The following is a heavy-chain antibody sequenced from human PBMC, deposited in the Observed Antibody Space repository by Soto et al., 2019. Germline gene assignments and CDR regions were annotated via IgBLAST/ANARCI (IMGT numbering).Heavy chain of an antibody. CDR1: GFTFSSYA. CDR2: ISGSGGST. V-gene: IGHV3-23*01. D-gene: IGHD6-6*01. CDR3: AKDKGIAARTYPYYFDY. J-gene: IGHJ4*02. Sequence: PGGSLRLSCAASGFTFSSYAMSWVRQAPGKGLEWVSAISGSGGSTYYADSVKGRFTISRDNSKNTLYLQMNSLRAEDTAVYYCAKDKGIAARTYPYYFDYWGQRXLVTVSS.